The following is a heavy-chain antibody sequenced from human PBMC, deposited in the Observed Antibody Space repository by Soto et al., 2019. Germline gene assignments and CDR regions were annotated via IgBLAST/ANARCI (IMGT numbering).Heavy chain of an antibody. CDR2: ISNDGIKK. CDR3: ARSIAVAGLDS. D-gene: IGHD6-19*01. CDR1: GFTFSTYA. J-gene: IGHJ4*02. Sequence: GGSLRLSCVASGFTFSTYAIHWVRQAPGKGLDWVAVISNDGIKKYFVDSVKGRFTISRDNYNNKVYLQMNSLRAEDTALYYCARSIAVAGLDSWGQGRRVTVXS. V-gene: IGHV3-30-3*01.